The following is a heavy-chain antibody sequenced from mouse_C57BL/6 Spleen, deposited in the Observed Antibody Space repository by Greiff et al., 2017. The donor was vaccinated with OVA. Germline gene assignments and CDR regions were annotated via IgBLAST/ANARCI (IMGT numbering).Heavy chain of an antibody. D-gene: IGHD2-4*01. Sequence: EVKVEESGGGLVQPGGSMKLSCVASGFTFSNYWMNWVRQSPETGLEWVAQIRLKSDNYATHYAESVKGRFTISRDDSKSSVYLQMNNLRSEDTGIYYCTGAYDSWFAYWGQGTLVTVSA. V-gene: IGHV6-3*01. CDR1: GFTFSNYW. J-gene: IGHJ3*01. CDR2: IRLKSDNYAT. CDR3: TGAYDSWFAY.